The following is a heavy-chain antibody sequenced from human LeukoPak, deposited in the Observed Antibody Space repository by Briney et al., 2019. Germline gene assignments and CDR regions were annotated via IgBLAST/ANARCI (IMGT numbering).Heavy chain of an antibody. Sequence: SLRLSCAASGFTFDDYAMHWVRQAPGKGLEWASGISWNSGSIGYADSVKGRFTVSRDNAKNSLYLQMNSLRAEDTALYYCAKGREWSSGLITSPFDYWGQGTLVTVSS. V-gene: IGHV3-9*01. D-gene: IGHD3-22*01. CDR1: GFTFDDYA. J-gene: IGHJ4*02. CDR3: AKGREWSSGLITSPFDY. CDR2: ISWNSGSI.